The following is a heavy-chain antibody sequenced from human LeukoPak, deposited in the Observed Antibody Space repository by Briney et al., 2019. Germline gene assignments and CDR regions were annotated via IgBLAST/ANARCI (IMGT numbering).Heavy chain of an antibody. CDR3: ARGGAAGWGTFDV. J-gene: IGHJ3*01. CDR2: TIDSGAST. D-gene: IGHD6-19*01. Sequence: QPGGSLRLSCAASGFTFNKHAMSWVRQTPGKGLEWVSTTIDSGASTYYADSVKGRFTISRDNSKDTLFVQMNTLRAEDTALYCCARGGAAGWGTFDVWGQGTMVSVSS. CDR1: GFTFNKHA. V-gene: IGHV3-23*01.